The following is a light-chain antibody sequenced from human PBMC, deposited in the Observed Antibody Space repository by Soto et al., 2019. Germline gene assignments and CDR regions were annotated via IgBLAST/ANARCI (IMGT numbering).Light chain of an antibody. J-gene: IGLJ3*02. CDR3: SSYTTRRTLV. V-gene: IGLV2-14*01. CDR2: EVS. CDR1: SSDIGAYNY. Sequence: QSVLTQPASVSGSPGQAITISCTGTSSDIGAYNYVSWYQKNPDKAPKLMASEVSHRPSWVSNRFSGSKSGNTASLTISGLQTEDEADYYCSSYTTRRTLVFGGGTKLTVL.